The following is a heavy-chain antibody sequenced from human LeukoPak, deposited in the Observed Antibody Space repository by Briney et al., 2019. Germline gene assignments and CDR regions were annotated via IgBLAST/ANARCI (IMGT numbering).Heavy chain of an antibody. CDR1: RYTFTSYG. V-gene: IGHV1-18*01. J-gene: IGHJ4*02. CDR3: ARESYSNYQFDY. Sequence: ASVKVSCKASRYTFTSYGISWVRQAPGQGLEWMGWISAYNGNTNYAQKLQGRVTMTTDTSTSTAYMELRSLRSDDTAVYYCARESYSNYQFDYWGQGTLVTVSS. CDR2: ISAYNGNT. D-gene: IGHD4-11*01.